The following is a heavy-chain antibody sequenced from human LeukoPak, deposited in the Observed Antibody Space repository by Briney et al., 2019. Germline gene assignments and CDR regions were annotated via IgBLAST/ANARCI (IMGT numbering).Heavy chain of an antibody. CDR3: ARQRVRGAVIDY. CDR2: INPNSGGT. V-gene: IGHV1-2*02. J-gene: IGHJ4*02. D-gene: IGHD3-10*01. Sequence: ASVKVSCKASGYTFTGYYMHWVRQAPGQGLEWMGWINPNSGGTNYAQKFQGRVTMTRDTSISTAYMEMSRLRSDDTAVYYCARQRVRGAVIDYWGQGTLVTVSS. CDR1: GYTFTGYY.